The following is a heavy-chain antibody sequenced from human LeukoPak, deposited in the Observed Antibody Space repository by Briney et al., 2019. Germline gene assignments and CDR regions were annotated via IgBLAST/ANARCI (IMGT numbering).Heavy chain of an antibody. CDR2: IKQDGSEK. CDR1: GFTFDTYW. J-gene: IGHJ4*02. CDR3: ARHSPLWGY. Sequence: GGSLRLSCAASGFTFDTYWMTWVRQAPGKGLEWVASIKQDGSEKYYVDSVKGRFTISRDNARSSLYLQMNSLRAEDTALYHCARHSPLWGYWGQGTLVTVSS. D-gene: IGHD7-27*01. V-gene: IGHV3-7*04.